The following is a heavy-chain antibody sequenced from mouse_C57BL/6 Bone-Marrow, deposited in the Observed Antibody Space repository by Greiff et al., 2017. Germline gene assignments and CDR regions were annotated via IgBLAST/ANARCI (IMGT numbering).Heavy chain of an antibody. Sequence: QVQLQQSGAELVKPGASVQMSCKASGYTFTTYPIEWRKQNHGKSLEWIGNFHPYNDDTKYNEKFKGKATLTVEKSSSTVYLELSRLTSDDSAVYYCARRGYSNYVGYFDYGSQGTTLTVSS. CDR3: ARRGYSNYVGYFDY. V-gene: IGHV1-47*01. CDR1: GYTFTTYP. D-gene: IGHD2-5*01. J-gene: IGHJ2*01. CDR2: FHPYNDDT.